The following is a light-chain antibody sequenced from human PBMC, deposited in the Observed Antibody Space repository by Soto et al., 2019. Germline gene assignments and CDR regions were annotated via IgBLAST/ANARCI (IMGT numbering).Light chain of an antibody. CDR3: QQRSDWPLLT. Sequence: EIVLTQSPATRSLSPGDRATLSCRASQSVSTYLAWYQQKPGQAPRLLIYDASNRATGLPARFSGTGSGTDFTLTIGSLEPEDSAVCYCQQRSDWPLLTFRRGTKVEIK. CDR1: QSVSTY. CDR2: DAS. J-gene: IGKJ4*01. V-gene: IGKV3-11*01.